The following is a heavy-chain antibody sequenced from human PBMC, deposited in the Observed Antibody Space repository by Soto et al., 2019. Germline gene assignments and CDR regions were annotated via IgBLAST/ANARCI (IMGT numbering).Heavy chain of an antibody. CDR2: ISGSGGST. D-gene: IGHD3-22*01. V-gene: IGHV3-23*01. CDR3: AKGRLEGAYYYDSSGYYLGY. Sequence: LRLSCAASGFTFSSYAMSLVRQAPGNCLEWVSAISGSGGSTYYADSVKGRFTISRDNSKNTLYLQMNSLRAEDTAVYYCAKGRLEGAYYYDSSGYYLGYWGQGTLVTVSS. CDR1: GFTFSSYA. J-gene: IGHJ4*02.